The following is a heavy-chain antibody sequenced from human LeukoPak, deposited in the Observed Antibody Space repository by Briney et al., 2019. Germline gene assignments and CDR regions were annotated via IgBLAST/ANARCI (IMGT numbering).Heavy chain of an antibody. CDR2: INPNSGGT. D-gene: IGHD6-19*01. CDR3: ARSPGYSSGPDY. V-gene: IGHV1-2*02. CDR1: GYTFTSYG. J-gene: IGHJ4*02. Sequence: GASVKVSCKASGYTFTSYGISWVRQAPGQGLEWMGWINPNSGGTYYAQKFQGRVTMTRDTSISTAYMELSRLRSDDTAVYYCARSPGYSSGPDYWGQGTLLTVSS.